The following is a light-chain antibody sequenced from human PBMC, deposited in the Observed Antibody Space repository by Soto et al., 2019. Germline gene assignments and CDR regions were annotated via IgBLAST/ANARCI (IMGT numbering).Light chain of an antibody. CDR2: GAS. CDR1: QSVNTY. V-gene: IGKV3-15*01. Sequence: EIVLTQSPATLSVSPGERATLSCRASQSVNTYLHWYQQKPGQAPRLLIYGASTRATGIPARFSGSGSGTEFTLTINSLQSEDFAVYFCQQSNDWYTFGQGTELAIK. CDR3: QQSNDWYT. J-gene: IGKJ2*01.